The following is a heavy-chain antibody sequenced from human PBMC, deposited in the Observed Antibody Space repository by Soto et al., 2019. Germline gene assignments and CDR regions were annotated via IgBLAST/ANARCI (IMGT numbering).Heavy chain of an antibody. Sequence: QVQLQQWGAGLLKPSETLSLTCAVYGGSLSGYYWSWIRQPPGKALEWIGEINYSGNTNYNPSLKSRVTKSVDTSKNQLVLNLSSVTAADTAMYYCARHHVRGRTIAGAAEFWGQGTLVTVSS. CDR1: GGSLSGYY. V-gene: IGHV4-34*01. D-gene: IGHD1-26*01. CDR2: INYSGNT. CDR3: ARHHVRGRTIAGAAEF. J-gene: IGHJ4*02.